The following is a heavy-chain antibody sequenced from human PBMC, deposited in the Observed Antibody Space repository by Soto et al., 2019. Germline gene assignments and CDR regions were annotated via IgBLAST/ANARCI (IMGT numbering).Heavy chain of an antibody. V-gene: IGHV1-3*01. Sequence: QGQLVQSGAEVKKPGASVKVSCKASGYTFTSYAMHWVRQAPGQRLEWMGWINAGNGNTKYSQKFQGRVTITRDTSASTAYMELSSLRSEDTAVYYCARGVRVVPAAQQVYYYYYYMDVWGKGTTVTVSS. CDR3: ARGVRVVPAAQQVYYYYYYMDV. J-gene: IGHJ6*03. CDR1: GYTFTSYA. CDR2: INAGNGNT. D-gene: IGHD2-2*01.